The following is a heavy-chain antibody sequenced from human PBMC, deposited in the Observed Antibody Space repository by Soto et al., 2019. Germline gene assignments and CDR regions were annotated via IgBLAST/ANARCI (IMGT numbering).Heavy chain of an antibody. CDR3: AKENGGYYDSSGNFEY. J-gene: IGHJ4*02. V-gene: IGHV3-9*01. D-gene: IGHD3-22*01. CDR1: GFTFDDYA. CDR2: ISWNSGSL. Sequence: EVQLVESGGGLVQPGRSLRLSCAASGFTFDDYAMHWVRQAPGKGLEWVSGISWNSGSLGYGDSVKGRFTISRDNAKNSLYLQMNSLRPEDTAFYYCAKENGGYYDSSGNFEYWGQGTLVTVSS.